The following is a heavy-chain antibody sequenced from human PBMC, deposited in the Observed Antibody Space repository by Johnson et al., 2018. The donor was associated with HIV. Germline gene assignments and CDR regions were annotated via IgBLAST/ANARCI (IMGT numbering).Heavy chain of an antibody. CDR2: LSRDGGTE. V-gene: IGHV3-33*03. J-gene: IGHJ3*02. CDR3: ARRWELHSNAFDI. D-gene: IGHD1-26*01. Sequence: QMQLVESGGGVVHPGKSLRLSCVGSGFTFSSYGMHWVRQAPGEGLAWVAFLSRDGGTEYYADSVKGRFAISRDNAKNSLYLQMNNLRAEDTALYYCARRWELHSNAFDIWGQGTMVTVSS. CDR1: GFTFSSYG.